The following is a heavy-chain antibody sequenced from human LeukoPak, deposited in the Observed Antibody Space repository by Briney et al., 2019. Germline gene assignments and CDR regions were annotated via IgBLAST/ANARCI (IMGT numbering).Heavy chain of an antibody. Sequence: GESLKISCKGSGYSFTSYWIGWVRQAPGQGLEWMGWISAYNGNTNYAQKLQGRVTMTTDTSTSTAYMELRSLRSDDTAVYYCARGPAAGSGGPTKPWGQGTLVTVSS. V-gene: IGHV1-18*04. D-gene: IGHD6-13*01. CDR1: GYSFTSYW. CDR3: ARGPAAGSGGPTKP. J-gene: IGHJ4*02. CDR2: ISAYNGNT.